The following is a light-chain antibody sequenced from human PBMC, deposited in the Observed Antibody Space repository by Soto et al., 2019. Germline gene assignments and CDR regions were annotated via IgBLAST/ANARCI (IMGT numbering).Light chain of an antibody. CDR2: DVS. CDR3: SSYTSGSTLVV. J-gene: IGLJ2*01. V-gene: IGLV2-14*01. Sequence: QSVLTQPASVSGSPGQSITISCTGTSSDVGGYNYVSWYQQQPGKAPKLMIFDVSNRPSGVSNRFSGSKSGNTASLTISGLQAEDEADYYCSSYTSGSTLVVFGGGTKVTVL. CDR1: SSDVGGYNY.